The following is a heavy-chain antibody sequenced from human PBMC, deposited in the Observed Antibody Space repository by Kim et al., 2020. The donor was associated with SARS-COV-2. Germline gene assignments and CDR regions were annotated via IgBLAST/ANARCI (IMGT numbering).Heavy chain of an antibody. CDR3: ATLAEGYYYYGMDV. Sequence: GGSLRLSCAASGFTFSSYSMNWVRQAPGKGLEWVSYISSSSSTIYYADSVKGRFTISRDNAKNSLYLQMNSLRAEDTAVYYCATLAEGYYYYGMDVWGQGTTVTVSS. CDR2: ISSSSSTI. V-gene: IGHV3-48*04. D-gene: IGHD1-1*01. J-gene: IGHJ6*02. CDR1: GFTFSSYS.